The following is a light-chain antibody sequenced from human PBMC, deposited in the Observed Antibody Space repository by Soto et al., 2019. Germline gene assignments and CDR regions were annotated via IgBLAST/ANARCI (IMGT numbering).Light chain of an antibody. Sequence: VLTQSPDNLYLSPGDAATLSWSASQGVSSDLAWYQQKPGQAPRLIIYGAYSRATGIPDRFSGSGSGTDFTLTIGSLKAEYSAVYYCQKSNKWPHITLGNGQRLEIK. CDR2: GAY. V-gene: IGKV3-15*01. CDR1: QGVSSD. J-gene: IGKJ5*01. CDR3: QKSNKWPHIT.